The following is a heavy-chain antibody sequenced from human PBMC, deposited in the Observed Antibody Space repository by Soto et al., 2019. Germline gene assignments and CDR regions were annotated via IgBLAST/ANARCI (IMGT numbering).Heavy chain of an antibody. Sequence: GGSLRLSCAASGFTFSSYGMHWVRQAPGKGLEWVAVIWYDGSNKYYADSVKGRFTISRDNSKNTLYLQMNSLRAEDTAVYYCARDLGIAAPPYYYYGMDVWGQGTTVTV. D-gene: IGHD6-6*01. J-gene: IGHJ6*02. CDR2: IWYDGSNK. CDR3: ARDLGIAAPPYYYYGMDV. V-gene: IGHV3-33*01. CDR1: GFTFSSYG.